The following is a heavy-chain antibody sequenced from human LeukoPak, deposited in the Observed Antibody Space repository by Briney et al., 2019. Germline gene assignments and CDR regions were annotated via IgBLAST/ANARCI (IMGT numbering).Heavy chain of an antibody. Sequence: PGGSLRLSCAASGFTFDDYAMHWVRQAPGKGLEWVSGISWNSGSIGYADSVKGRFTISRDNAKNSLYLQMNSLRAEDTALYYCAKALRFLEWLPFDPWGQETLVTVSS. D-gene: IGHD3-3*01. CDR3: AKALRFLEWLPFDP. CDR1: GFTFDDYA. J-gene: IGHJ5*02. V-gene: IGHV3-9*01. CDR2: ISWNSGSI.